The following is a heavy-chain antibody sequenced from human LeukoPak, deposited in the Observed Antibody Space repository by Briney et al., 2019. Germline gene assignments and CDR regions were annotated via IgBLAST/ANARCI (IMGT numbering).Heavy chain of an antibody. J-gene: IGHJ4*02. V-gene: IGHV3-43*02. CDR1: GFTFDDYA. D-gene: IGHD3-10*01. CDR2: ISGDGGST. Sequence: GGSLRLSCAASGFTFDDYAMHWVRQAPGKGLEWVSLISGDGGSTYYADSVKGRFTISRDNIKNSLYPQMNSLRTEDTALYYCAKDTEMYYYGSGSLVDYWGQGTLVTVSS. CDR3: AKDTEMYYYGSGSLVDY.